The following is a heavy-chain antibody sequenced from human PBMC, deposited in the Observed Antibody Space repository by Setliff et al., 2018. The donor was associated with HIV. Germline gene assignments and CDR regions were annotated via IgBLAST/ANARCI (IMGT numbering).Heavy chain of an antibody. CDR1: GGSISSHY. J-gene: IGHJ5*02. V-gene: IGHV4-59*11. Sequence: KPSETLSLTCTVSGGSISSHYWSWIRQPPGKGLEWIGSIYYSGSTNYNPSLKSRVTISVDTSKNQFSLNSLRSEDTAVYYCVRDDSNGPNSLDPWGQGTLVTVSS. D-gene: IGHD2-8*01. CDR3: VRDDSNGPNSLDP. CDR2: IYYSGST.